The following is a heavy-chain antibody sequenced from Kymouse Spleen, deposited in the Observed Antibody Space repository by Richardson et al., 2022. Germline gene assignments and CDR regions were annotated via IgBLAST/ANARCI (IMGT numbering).Heavy chain of an antibody. Sequence: QVQLQESGPGLVKPSQTLSLTCTVSGGSISSGGYYWSWIRQHPGKGLEWIGYIYYSGSTYYNPSLKSRVTISVDTSKNQFSLKLSSVTAADTAVYYCARGGDILTGYYNPFDYWGQGTLVTVSS. CDR3: ARGGDILTGYYNPFDY. CDR1: GGSISSGGYY. D-gene: IGHD3-9*01. V-gene: IGHV4-31*03. J-gene: IGHJ4*02. CDR2: IYYSGST.